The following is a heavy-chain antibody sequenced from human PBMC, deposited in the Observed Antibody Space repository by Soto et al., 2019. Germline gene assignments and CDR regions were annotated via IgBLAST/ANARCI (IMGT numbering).Heavy chain of an antibody. CDR1: GGSVSNSNYY. J-gene: IGHJ4*02. CDR2: VYYRGRS. CDR3: VSQRTSVLTQAYFDY. V-gene: IGHV4-39*01. D-gene: IGHD2-8*01. Sequence: SETLSLTCTVSGGSVSNSNYYWGWIRQSPGKGLEWIGCVYYRGRSYSKSSVKSRVTISVDTSKNQFSLNLNSVTASDTAVYFCVSQRTSVLTQAYFDYWGPGALVTVSS.